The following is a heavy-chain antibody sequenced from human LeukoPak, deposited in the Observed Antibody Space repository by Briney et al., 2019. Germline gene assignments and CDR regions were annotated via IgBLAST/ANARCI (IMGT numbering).Heavy chain of an antibody. V-gene: IGHV1-8*01. CDR2: MNHNSGNT. D-gene: IGHD3-3*01. CDR1: GYTVTSYD. J-gene: IGHJ6*02. Sequence: ASVKVSCKASGYTVTSYDINRVRQATGQGLEWVGWMNHNSGNTGYAQKFQGRVTMTRNTSISTAYMELSSLRSEDTAVYYCARGRGRFLEWLTDRDYYYYGMDVWGQGTTVTVSS. CDR3: ARGRGRFLEWLTDRDYYYYGMDV.